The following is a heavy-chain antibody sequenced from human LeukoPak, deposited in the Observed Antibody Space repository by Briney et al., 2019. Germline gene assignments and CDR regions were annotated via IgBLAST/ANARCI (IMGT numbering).Heavy chain of an antibody. D-gene: IGHD4-23*01. CDR1: GFTFSAYA. Sequence: GGSLRLSCAASGFTFSAYAMTWVRQAPGKGLDCVSVISRSGSSTHYADSVKGRFTISRDNSKNTLYLQMNSLRAEDTAVYYCARDSSDYGGKGVDYWGQGTLVTVSS. J-gene: IGHJ4*02. CDR3: ARDSSDYGGKGVDY. V-gene: IGHV3-23*01. CDR2: ISRSGSST.